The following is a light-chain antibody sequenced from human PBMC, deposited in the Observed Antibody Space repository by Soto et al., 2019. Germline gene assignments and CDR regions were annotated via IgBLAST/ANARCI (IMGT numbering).Light chain of an antibody. CDR3: QQYNIWPPWT. J-gene: IGKJ1*01. V-gene: IGKV3-15*01. Sequence: EIVLTQSPGTVSLSPGERATLSCRASQSVSSNLAWYQQKPGQAPRLLIYGASTRATGIPARFSGSGSGTDFTLTISSLQSEDFAVYYCQQYNIWPPWTFGQGTKVDIK. CDR1: QSVSSN. CDR2: GAS.